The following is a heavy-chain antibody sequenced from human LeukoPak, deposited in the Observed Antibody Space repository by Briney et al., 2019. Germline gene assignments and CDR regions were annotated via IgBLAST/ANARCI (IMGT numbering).Heavy chain of an antibody. V-gene: IGHV3-11*01. Sequence: PGGSLRLSCAASGFTFSDYYMSWIRQAPGKGLEWVSYISSSGSTIYYADSVKGRFTISRDNAKNSLYLQMNSLRAEDTAVYYCARGLLPCTNGVCYWNHDAFDIWGQGTMVTVSS. D-gene: IGHD2-8*01. J-gene: IGHJ3*02. CDR3: ARGLLPCTNGVCYWNHDAFDI. CDR2: ISSSGSTI. CDR1: GFTFSDYY.